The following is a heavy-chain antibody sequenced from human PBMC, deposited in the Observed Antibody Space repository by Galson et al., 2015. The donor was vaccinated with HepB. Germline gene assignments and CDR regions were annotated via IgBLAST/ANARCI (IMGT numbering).Heavy chain of an antibody. J-gene: IGHJ3*02. D-gene: IGHD3-10*01. CDR1: GFTFSNFG. CDR2: IWHDGSNI. CDR3: ARGELLTGVGAFDI. V-gene: IGHV3-33*01. Sequence: SLRFSCAASGFTFSNFGMHWVRQAPGKGLEWVAVIWHDGSNIQYGESVKGRFTISRDNSKSALNLQVESLRVEDTAVYYCARGELLTGVGAFDIWGQGTMVIVSS.